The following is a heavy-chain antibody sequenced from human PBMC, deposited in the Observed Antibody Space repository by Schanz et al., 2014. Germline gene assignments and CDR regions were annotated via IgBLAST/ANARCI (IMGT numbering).Heavy chain of an antibody. CDR1: GGSISSSSYY. J-gene: IGHJ6*02. CDR2: IYYSGST. V-gene: IGHV4-39*01. Sequence: QLQLQESGPGLVKPSETLSLTCTVSGGSISSSSYYWGWIRQPPGKGLEWIGSIYYSGSTYYNPSQKSRVTISVDTAKNQFSLKLRSVTAADTAVYYCARHSGYYYYYGMDVWGQGTTVTVSS. CDR3: ARHSGYYYYYGMDV.